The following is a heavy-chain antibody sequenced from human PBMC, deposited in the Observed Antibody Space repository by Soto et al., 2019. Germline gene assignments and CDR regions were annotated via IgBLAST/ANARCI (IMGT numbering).Heavy chain of an antibody. CDR1: GFTFSSYA. Sequence: VGSLRLSCAASGFTFSSYAMSWVRQAPGKGLEWVSAISGSGGSTYYADSVKGRFTISRDNSKNTLYLQMNSLRAEDTAVYYCAKDLGPPAHSGPAYWGQGTLVTVSS. V-gene: IGHV3-23*01. D-gene: IGHD5-12*01. CDR2: ISGSGGST. CDR3: AKDLGPPAHSGPAY. J-gene: IGHJ4*02.